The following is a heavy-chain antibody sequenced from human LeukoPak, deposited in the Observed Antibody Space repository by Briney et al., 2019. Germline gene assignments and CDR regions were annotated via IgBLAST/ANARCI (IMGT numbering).Heavy chain of an antibody. J-gene: IGHJ4*02. Sequence: SETLSLTCTVSGGSSSSYYWSWILQPPGKGLEWIGYIYYSGSTNYNPSLKSRVTISVDTSKNQFSLKLSSVTAADTAVYYCARGKRALHAGNLDYWGQGTLVTVSS. CDR1: GGSSSSYY. V-gene: IGHV4-59*12. CDR3: ARGKRALHAGNLDY. CDR2: IYYSGST. D-gene: IGHD4-23*01.